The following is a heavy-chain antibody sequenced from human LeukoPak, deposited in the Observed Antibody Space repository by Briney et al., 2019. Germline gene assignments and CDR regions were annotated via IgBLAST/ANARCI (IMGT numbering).Heavy chain of an antibody. CDR2: INHSGST. CDR3: ARGPNYYDSRETDFGY. CDR1: GGSFSGYY. V-gene: IGHV4-34*01. J-gene: IGHJ4*02. Sequence: SETLSLTCAVYGGSFSGYYWSWIRQPPGKGLEWIGEINHSGSTNYNPSLKSRVTISVDTSKNQFSLKLSSVTAADTAVYYCARGPNYYDSRETDFGYWGQGTLVTVSS. D-gene: IGHD3-22*01.